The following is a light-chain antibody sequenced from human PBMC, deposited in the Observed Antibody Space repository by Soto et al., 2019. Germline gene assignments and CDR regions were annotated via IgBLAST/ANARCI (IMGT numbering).Light chain of an antibody. CDR1: QGISNY. CDR2: GAS. J-gene: IGKJ3*01. V-gene: IGKV1-9*01. CDR3: QQLNNYSRT. Sequence: IQLTQSPSSLSATLGDRVTITCRASQGISNYLVWYQRKPGKAPNLLIYGASTLQSGVPSRFSGSGSGTDFTLTIDSLQPEDVATYYCQQLNNYSRTFGPGTKVDIK.